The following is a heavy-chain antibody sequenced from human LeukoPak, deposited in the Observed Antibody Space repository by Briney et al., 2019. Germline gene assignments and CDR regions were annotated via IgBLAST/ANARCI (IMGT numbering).Heavy chain of an antibody. CDR1: GGSISSGGYS. Sequence: SETLSLPCAVSGGSISSGGYSWSWIRQPPGKGLEWIGYIYHSGSTYYNPSLKSRVTISVDRSKNQFSLKLSSVTAADTAVYYCARESTMVRGGIDWGQGTLVTVSS. CDR2: IYHSGST. V-gene: IGHV4-30-2*01. J-gene: IGHJ4*02. D-gene: IGHD3-10*01. CDR3: ARESTMVRGGID.